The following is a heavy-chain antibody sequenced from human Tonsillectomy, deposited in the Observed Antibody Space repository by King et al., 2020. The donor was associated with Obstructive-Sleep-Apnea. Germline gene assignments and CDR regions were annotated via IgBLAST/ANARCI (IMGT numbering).Heavy chain of an antibody. CDR1: GFTFSSYA. J-gene: IGHJ6*02. Sequence: VQLVESGGGVVQSGRSLRLSCAASGFTFSSYAMHWVRQAPGKGLEWVAGISNDGSNKYYTDSVKGRFTVSRDNSKNTLYVQMNSLRVEDTAVFYCVRVDSGHAGDYQYNYGMDVWGQGTTVTVSS. V-gene: IGHV3-30*04. D-gene: IGHD5-12*01. CDR3: VRVDSGHAGDYQYNYGMDV. CDR2: ISNDGSNK.